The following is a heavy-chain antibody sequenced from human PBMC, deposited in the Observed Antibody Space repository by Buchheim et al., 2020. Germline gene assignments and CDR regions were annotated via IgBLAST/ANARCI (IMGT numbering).Heavy chain of an antibody. Sequence: QVQLVESGGGVVQPGRSLRLSCAASGFTFSSYGMHWVRQAPGKGLEWVAVISYDGSNKYYADSVKGRFTISRDNSKNTLYLQMNSLRAEDTAVYYCAKGGWLERSWGWFDPWGQGTL. J-gene: IGHJ5*02. D-gene: IGHD1-1*01. CDR3: AKGGWLERSWGWFDP. CDR1: GFTFSSYG. V-gene: IGHV3-30*18. CDR2: ISYDGSNK.